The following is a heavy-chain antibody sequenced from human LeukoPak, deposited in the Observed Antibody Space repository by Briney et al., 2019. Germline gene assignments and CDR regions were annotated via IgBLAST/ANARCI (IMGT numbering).Heavy chain of an antibody. CDR2: IYTSGST. Sequence: PSETLSLTCTVSGGSISSGSYYWSWIRQPAGKGLEWIGRIYTSGSTNYNPSLKSRVTISVDTSKNQFSLKLSSVTAADTAVYFCARGFRGPNFDHWGRGTLVTVSS. J-gene: IGHJ4*02. V-gene: IGHV4-61*02. D-gene: IGHD3-10*01. CDR1: GGSISSGSYY. CDR3: ARGFRGPNFDH.